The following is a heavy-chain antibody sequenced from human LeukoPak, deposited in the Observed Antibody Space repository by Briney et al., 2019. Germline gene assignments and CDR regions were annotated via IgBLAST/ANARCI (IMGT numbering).Heavy chain of an antibody. V-gene: IGHV3-15*01. D-gene: IGHD2-15*01. CDR1: GVTFKNAW. CDR2: VKSETDGGTT. J-gene: IGHJ4*02. Sequence: GGSLRLFCAASGVTFKNAWMSWVRQAPGKGLEWVGRVKSETDGGTTQYAAPVKGRFTISRDDSKNTLYLQMNSLKTEDSAVYYCSTDAPRYCRITNCIMGYWGQGTLVTVSS. CDR3: STDAPRYCRITNCIMGY.